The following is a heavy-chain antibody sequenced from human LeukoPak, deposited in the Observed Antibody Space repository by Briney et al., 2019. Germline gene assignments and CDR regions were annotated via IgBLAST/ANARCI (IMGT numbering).Heavy chain of an antibody. D-gene: IGHD3-22*01. J-gene: IGHJ4*02. CDR3: AREQGYYDSSGYYYFDY. Sequence: GASVKVSCKASGYTFTSYYMHWVRQAPGQGLEWMGIIKPGGGSTSYAQKFQGRVTMTRDTSTSTVYMELSSLRSEDTAMYFCAREQGYYDSSGYYYFDYWGQGTLVTVSS. CDR1: GYTFTSYY. V-gene: IGHV1-46*01. CDR2: IKPGGGST.